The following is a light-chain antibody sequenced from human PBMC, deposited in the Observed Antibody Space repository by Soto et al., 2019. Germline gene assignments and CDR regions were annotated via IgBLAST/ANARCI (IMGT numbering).Light chain of an antibody. CDR2: LHSDGSH. V-gene: IGLV4-69*01. Sequence: QLVLPQSPSASASLGASVKLTCTLSSGHSNYAIAWHQLQPEQGPRYLMKLHSDGSHIKGDGIPDRFSGSSSGAERYLTISSLQSWDEADYYCQTWGTGIQVFGGGTQLTVL. CDR1: SGHSNYA. J-gene: IGLJ2*01. CDR3: QTWGTGIQV.